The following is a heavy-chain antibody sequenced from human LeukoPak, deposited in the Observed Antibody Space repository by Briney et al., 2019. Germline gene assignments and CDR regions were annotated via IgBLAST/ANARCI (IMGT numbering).Heavy chain of an antibody. Sequence: PSETLSLTCTVSGGSISSYYWSWIRQPAGKGLEWIGRIYTSGSTNYNPSLKSRVTISVDNSKNQFSLKLSSVTAADTAVYYCARDHGGWYFSWFDPWGQGTLVTVSS. CDR1: GGSISSYY. J-gene: IGHJ5*02. D-gene: IGHD6-19*01. CDR2: IYTSGST. V-gene: IGHV4-4*07. CDR3: ARDHGGWYFSWFDP.